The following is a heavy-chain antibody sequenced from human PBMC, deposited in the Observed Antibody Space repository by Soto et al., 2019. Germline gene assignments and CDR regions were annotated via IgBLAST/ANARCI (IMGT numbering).Heavy chain of an antibody. CDR2: IYTDGST. CDR1: GFTVNRNY. Sequence: VQLVETGGGLIQPGGSLRLSCAASGFTVNRNYMTWVRQAPGKGPEWVSVIYTDGSTYYADSVKGRFSISRDNSKNTVYLQMNSLRAEDTAVYYCARSSGWYCFDYWGLGTLVTVSS. CDR3: ARSSGWYCFDY. V-gene: IGHV3-53*02. D-gene: IGHD6-19*01. J-gene: IGHJ4*02.